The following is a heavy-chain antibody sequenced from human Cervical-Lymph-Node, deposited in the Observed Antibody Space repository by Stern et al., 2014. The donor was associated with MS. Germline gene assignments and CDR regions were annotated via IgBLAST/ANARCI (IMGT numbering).Heavy chain of an antibody. J-gene: IGHJ4*02. Sequence: QVQLVQSGAEVKKPGASVKVSCKASGYTFTTYAIHWVRQAPGQRLEWTGWITAGDGNTKYSQKLQGRVNINRDTYSSTAYMDLTSLRSEDTAVYFCARRGDGYNYDSWGQGTLVTVSS. CDR1: GYTFTTYA. CDR2: ITAGDGNT. CDR3: ARRGDGYNYDS. V-gene: IGHV1-3*01. D-gene: IGHD5-24*01.